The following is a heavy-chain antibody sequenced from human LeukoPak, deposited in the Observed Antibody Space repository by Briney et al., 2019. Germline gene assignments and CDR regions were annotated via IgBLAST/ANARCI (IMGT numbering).Heavy chain of an antibody. V-gene: IGHV4-30-4*08. J-gene: IGHJ3*02. CDR2: IYDSGST. CDR1: GGSISSGDYY. Sequence: SETLSLTCTVSGGSISSGDYYWSWIRQPPGKGLEWIVYIYDSGSTYYNPSLKSRVTISVDTSKNQFSLKLSSVTAADTAVYYCAREVYYYDSSALGDAFDIWGQGTMVTVSS. D-gene: IGHD3-22*01. CDR3: AREVYYYDSSALGDAFDI.